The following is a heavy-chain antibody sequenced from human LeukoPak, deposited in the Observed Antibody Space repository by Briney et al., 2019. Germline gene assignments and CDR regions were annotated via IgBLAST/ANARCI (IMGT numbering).Heavy chain of an antibody. CDR2: ISAYNGNT. J-gene: IGHJ4*02. V-gene: IGHV1-18*01. D-gene: IGHD3-10*01. CDR1: GYTFTSYG. Sequence: ASVKVSCKASGYTFTSYGISWVRQAPGQGLEWMGWISAYNGNTNYAQKLQGRVTMTTDTSTSTAYMELRSLRSDHTAVYYCARDAITMVRGVTAPWGQGTLVTVSS. CDR3: ARDAITMVRGVTAP.